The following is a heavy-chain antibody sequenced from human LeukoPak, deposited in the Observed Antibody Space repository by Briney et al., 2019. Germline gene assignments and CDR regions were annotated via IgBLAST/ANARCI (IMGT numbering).Heavy chain of an antibody. V-gene: IGHV4-34*01. CDR1: GGSLSGYY. Sequence: PSETLSLTCAVYGGSLSGYYWSWIRQPPGKGLEWIGEINHSGSTNYNPSLKSRVTISVDTSKNQFSLKLSSVTAADTAVYYCARGGDSYGHLFDYWGQGTLVTVSS. CDR2: INHSGST. CDR3: ARGGDSYGHLFDY. J-gene: IGHJ4*02. D-gene: IGHD5-18*01.